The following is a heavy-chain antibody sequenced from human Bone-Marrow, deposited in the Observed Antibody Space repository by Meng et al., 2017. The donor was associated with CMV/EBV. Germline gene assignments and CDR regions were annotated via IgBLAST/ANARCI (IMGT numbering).Heavy chain of an antibody. CDR1: GFTFSNYE. D-gene: IGHD6-19*01. V-gene: IGHV3-48*03. J-gene: IGHJ3*01. CDR3: ARVPKWMVDAFDV. CDR2: INGPGTTI. Sequence: GGSLRLSCVVSGFTFSNYEMDWVRQAPGKGLEWISYINGPGTTIYYADSVKGRFTISRDNAKNSLYLQMNSLRAEDTAVYYCARVPKWMVDAFDVWGQGTMVTVSS.